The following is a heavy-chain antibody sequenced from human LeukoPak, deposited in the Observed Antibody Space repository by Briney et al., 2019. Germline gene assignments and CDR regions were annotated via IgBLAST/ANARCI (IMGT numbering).Heavy chain of an antibody. V-gene: IGHV1-69*04. CDR3: ARDATYYYDSSGYFLNDAFDI. Sequence: SVKVSCKASGGTFSSYAISWVRQAPEQGLEWMGRIIPILGIANYAQKFQGRVTITADKSTSTAYMELSSLRSEDTAVYYCARDATYYYDSSGYFLNDAFDIWGQGTMVTVSS. D-gene: IGHD3-22*01. CDR1: GGTFSSYA. CDR2: IIPILGIA. J-gene: IGHJ3*02.